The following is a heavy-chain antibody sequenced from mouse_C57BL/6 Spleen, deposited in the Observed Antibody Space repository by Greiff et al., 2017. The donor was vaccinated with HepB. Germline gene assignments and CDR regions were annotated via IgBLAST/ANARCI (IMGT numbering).Heavy chain of an antibody. V-gene: IGHV1-76*01. CDR1: GYTFTDYY. CDR3: AREGVIYYGSKAFDY. D-gene: IGHD1-1*01. Sequence: VQLQQSGAELVRPGASVKLSCKASGYTFTDYYINWVKQRPGQGLEWIARIYPGSGNTYYTEKFKGKATLTAEKSSSTAYMQISSLTSEDSAVYFCAREGVIYYGSKAFDYWGQGTTLTVSS. CDR2: IYPGSGNT. J-gene: IGHJ2*01.